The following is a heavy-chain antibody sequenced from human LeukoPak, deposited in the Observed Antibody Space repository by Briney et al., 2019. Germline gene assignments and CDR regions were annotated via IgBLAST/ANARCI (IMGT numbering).Heavy chain of an antibody. CDR3: ASHGLYGGNSDFDY. CDR1: GYTFTGYY. CDR2: INPNSGGT. J-gene: IGHJ4*02. V-gene: IGHV1-2*02. Sequence: ASVKVSCKASGYTFTGYYMHWVRQAPGQGLEWMGWINPNSGGTNYAQKFQGRVTMTRDTSISTAYMELSRLRSDDTAVYYSASHGLYGGNSDFDYWGQGTLVTVSS. D-gene: IGHD4-23*01.